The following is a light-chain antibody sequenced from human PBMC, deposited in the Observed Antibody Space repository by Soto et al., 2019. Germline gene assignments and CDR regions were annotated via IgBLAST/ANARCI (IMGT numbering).Light chain of an antibody. V-gene: IGKV1-27*01. Sequence: DTQMTQSPSSLSASVRDRVTITCRASQGISNYLAWYQQKPGKVPKLLIYAASTLQSGVPSRFSGSGPGTDFLLTISSLQPDDVATYYCQKYDSAPWTFGQGTKVEIK. CDR2: AAS. CDR3: QKYDSAPWT. CDR1: QGISNY. J-gene: IGKJ1*01.